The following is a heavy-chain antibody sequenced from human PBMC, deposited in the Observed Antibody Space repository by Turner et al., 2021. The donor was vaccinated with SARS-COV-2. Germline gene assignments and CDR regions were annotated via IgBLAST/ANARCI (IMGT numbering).Heavy chain of an antibody. J-gene: IGHJ4*02. D-gene: IGHD3-10*01. CDR1: GFNFRSYA. Sequence: QVQLVESGGGVVQPGTSLRLSRAASGFNFRSYAMHWVRQAPGRGLEWVAVTPYDGSDQYYRDSVKGRFTISRDNSQNTLYLQMNSLRPEDTAVYYCARVGSSWYGEIDYWGQGTLVTVSS. V-gene: IGHV3-30-3*01. CDR3: ARVGSSWYGEIDY. CDR2: TPYDGSDQ.